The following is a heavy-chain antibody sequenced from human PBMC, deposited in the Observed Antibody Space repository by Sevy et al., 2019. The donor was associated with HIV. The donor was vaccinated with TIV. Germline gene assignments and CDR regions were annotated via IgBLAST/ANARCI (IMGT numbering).Heavy chain of an antibody. Sequence: GGSLRLSCAASGFTFNYHFMNWVRQVPGKGLEWVSFISSGSSYINYSDSVKGRFTISRYNAKNLVFLEMNMLRPEDTAVYLCACVDYYGSRYYFDYWGPGTLVTVSS. CDR3: ACVDYYGSRYYFDY. CDR1: GFTFNYHF. CDR2: ISSGSSYI. V-gene: IGHV3-21*01. D-gene: IGHD3-10*01. J-gene: IGHJ4*02.